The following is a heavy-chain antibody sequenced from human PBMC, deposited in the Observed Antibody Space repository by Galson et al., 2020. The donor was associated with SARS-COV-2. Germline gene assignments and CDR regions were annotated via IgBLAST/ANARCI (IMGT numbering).Heavy chain of an antibody. CDR3: ARDRGYVAAATVHYYYMDV. V-gene: IGHV3-7*01. J-gene: IGHJ6*03. CDR1: RFTFSNYW. CDR2: INQDGSEK. D-gene: IGHD2-15*01. Sequence: GGSLTLSCAASRFTFSNYWMSWVRQAPGKGLEWVANINQDGSEKYYMDSVKGRFTISRDNTKKSLYLQMNSLRAEDTAVYFCARDRGYVAAATVHYYYMDVWGNGTTVTISS.